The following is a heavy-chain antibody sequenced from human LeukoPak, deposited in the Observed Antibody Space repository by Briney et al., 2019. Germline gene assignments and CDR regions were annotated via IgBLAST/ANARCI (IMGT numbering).Heavy chain of an antibody. CDR3: ARGPRRIQLWLALPYYIDY. Sequence: SETLSLTCAVYGGSFSGYYWSWIRQPPGKGLEWIGEINHSGSTNYNPSLKSRVTISVDTSKNQFSLELSSVTAADTAVYYCARGPRRIQLWLALPYYIDYWGQGTLVTVSS. J-gene: IGHJ4*02. CDR1: GGSFSGYY. V-gene: IGHV4-34*01. CDR2: INHSGST. D-gene: IGHD5-18*01.